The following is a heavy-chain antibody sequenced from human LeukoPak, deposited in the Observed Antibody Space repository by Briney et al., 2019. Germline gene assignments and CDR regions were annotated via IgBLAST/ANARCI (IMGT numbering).Heavy chain of an antibody. CDR1: GFTFSSYA. Sequence: TGGSLRPSCAASGFTFSSYAMHWVRQAPGKGLEWVSAISGSGSTIYYADSVKGRFTISRDNAKNSLYLQMNSLRAEDTAVYYCARDNRIAVAWGQGTLVTVSS. J-gene: IGHJ4*02. D-gene: IGHD6-19*01. CDR3: ARDNRIAVA. V-gene: IGHV3-21*04. CDR2: ISGSGSTI.